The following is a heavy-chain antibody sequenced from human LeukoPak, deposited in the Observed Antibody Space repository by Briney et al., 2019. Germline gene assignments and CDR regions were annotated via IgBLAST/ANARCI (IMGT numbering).Heavy chain of an antibody. J-gene: IGHJ4*02. CDR3: ATDYFDIGGPFV. V-gene: IGHV3-7*01. Sequence: GGSLRLSCEASGFSFSDYWMMWVRQAPGKGLELVANIKEDGSEKQYVDSVRGRFTISRDNAKNSLYLQMNSLRAEDTAVYYCATDYFDIGGPFVWGQGTLVTFSS. CDR2: IKEDGSEK. CDR1: GFSFSDYW. D-gene: IGHD3-22*01.